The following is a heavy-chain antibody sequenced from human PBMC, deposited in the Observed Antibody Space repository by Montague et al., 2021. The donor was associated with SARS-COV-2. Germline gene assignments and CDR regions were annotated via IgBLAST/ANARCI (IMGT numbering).Heavy chain of an antibody. Sequence: QSGAEVKEPGESLQISCKGSGYSFTSYWIGWVHQMPGKGLEWMGIIYPGDSDTRYSPSFQGQATISADKSISTAYLQWSSLKASDTAIYYCARVTDYYYDTSGYWDAFDIWGQGTMVTVSS. D-gene: IGHD3-22*01. V-gene: IGHV5-51*07. J-gene: IGHJ3*02. CDR1: GYSFTSYW. CDR2: IYPGDSDT. CDR3: ARVTDYYYDTSGYWDAFDI.